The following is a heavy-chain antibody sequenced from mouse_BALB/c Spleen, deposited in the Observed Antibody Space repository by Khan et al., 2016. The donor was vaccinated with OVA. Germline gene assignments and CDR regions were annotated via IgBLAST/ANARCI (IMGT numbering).Heavy chain of an antibody. CDR1: GFNIKDTY. J-gene: IGHJ3*01. V-gene: IGHV14-3*02. D-gene: IGHD2-4*01. CDR2: IDPANGNT. CDR3: VRDYGDVFDY. Sequence: VRLQQSGAELVKPGASVKLSCTASGFNIKDTYIHWVKQRPEQGLEWIGRIDPANGNTKYDPKFQGKATKTADTSSNTAYLQLSSLTSEDTAVYYCVRDYGDVFDYWGQGTLVTVSA.